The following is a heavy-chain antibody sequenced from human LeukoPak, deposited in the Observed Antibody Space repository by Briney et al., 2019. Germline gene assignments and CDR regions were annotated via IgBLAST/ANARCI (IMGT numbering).Heavy chain of an antibody. Sequence: GGSPRLSCAASGFAFRSYWMAWVRQAPGKGLEWVANIKEDESAKHQADSVKGRFTISRDNAQNSVYLQMSSLRGEDTAVYYCARDVGGSLAYWGQGTLVTVSS. V-gene: IGHV3-7*01. D-gene: IGHD1-26*01. CDR2: IKEDESAK. CDR3: ARDVGGSLAY. CDR1: GFAFRSYW. J-gene: IGHJ4*02.